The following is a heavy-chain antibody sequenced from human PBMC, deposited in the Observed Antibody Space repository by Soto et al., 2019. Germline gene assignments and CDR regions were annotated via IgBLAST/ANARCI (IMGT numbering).Heavy chain of an antibody. Sequence: EVQLVESGGGLVQPGGSLRLSCAASGFTISGNAMNWVRQAPGRGLEWVSYISSSSTNIHYADSVRGRFTISRDNANNSLYLQMNSLRDEDTAVYRCARDLSWGSKWYYYMDVWGKGTTVTVSS. V-gene: IGHV3-48*02. J-gene: IGHJ6*03. CDR3: ARDLSWGSKWYYYMDV. CDR2: ISSSSTNI. CDR1: GFTISGNA. D-gene: IGHD3-16*01.